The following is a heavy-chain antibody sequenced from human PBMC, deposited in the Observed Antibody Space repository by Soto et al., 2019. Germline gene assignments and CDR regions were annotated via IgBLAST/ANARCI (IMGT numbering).Heavy chain of an antibody. V-gene: IGHV1-46*03. CDR2: INTSRGTT. J-gene: IGHJ5*02. Sequence: GASVKVSCKASGYTFITYFMHWVRQAPGQGLEWKGVINTSRGTTTYAQKFQNKVTMTRDTSASTVYMKLSSLRSEDTAMYYCARSYISSSYWFDPWGQGTLVTVSS. CDR1: GYTFITYF. CDR3: ARSYISSSYWFDP. D-gene: IGHD6-6*01.